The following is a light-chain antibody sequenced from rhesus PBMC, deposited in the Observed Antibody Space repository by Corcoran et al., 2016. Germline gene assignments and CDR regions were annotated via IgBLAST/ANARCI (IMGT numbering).Light chain of an antibody. V-gene: IGKV1S9*01. CDR1: QSLSNF. J-gene: IGKJ4*01. Sequence: DIQMTQSPSSLSASVGDRVTITCQASQSLSNFVNWYQQKPGTTSKLLIDRASSLQSGIPSRFSGSGSGTDFILTINSLQPEDFATYYCQQGYNYPLTFGGGTKVELK. CDR2: RAS. CDR3: QQGYNYPLT.